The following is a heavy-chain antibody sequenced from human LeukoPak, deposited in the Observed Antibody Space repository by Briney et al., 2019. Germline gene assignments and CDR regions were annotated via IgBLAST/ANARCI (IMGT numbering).Heavy chain of an antibody. CDR1: GFTFSSYA. Sequence: GGSLRLSCAASGFTFSSYAMHWVRQAPGKGLEWVAVISYDESNKYDADSVEGRFTISKDNSKNTLYLQMNSLGAEDTAVYYCAKEELYYYDSSGFDYWGQGTLVTVSS. CDR3: AKEELYYYDSSGFDY. D-gene: IGHD3-22*01. J-gene: IGHJ4*02. V-gene: IGHV3-30*04. CDR2: ISYDESNK.